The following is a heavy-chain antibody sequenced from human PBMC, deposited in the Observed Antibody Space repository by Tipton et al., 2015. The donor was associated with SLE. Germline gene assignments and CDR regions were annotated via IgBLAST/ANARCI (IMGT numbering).Heavy chain of an antibody. J-gene: IGHJ3*01. CDR1: GGSLSGYW. CDR3: VSSGYPLGSFDV. D-gene: IGHD3-9*01. V-gene: IGHV4-34*01. CDR2: IYPTGRT. Sequence: TLSLTCTVYGGSLSGYWWSWIRQSPGKGLEWIGEIYPTGRTDYYPSLMSRVTISVDTSQNQFSLRLTSVTAADTALYYCVSSGYPLGSFDVWGQGTMVTVS.